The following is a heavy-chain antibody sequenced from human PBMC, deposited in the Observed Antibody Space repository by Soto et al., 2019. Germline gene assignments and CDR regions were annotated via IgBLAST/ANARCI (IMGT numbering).Heavy chain of an antibody. J-gene: IGHJ4*02. CDR2: ISSSGVAT. CDR1: GFTISSYA. D-gene: IGHD6-13*01. Sequence: EVHLLESGGGLVQPGGSLRLSCAASGFTISSYALSWVRQAPGKGLEWVSGISSSGVATYYADSVKGRFTISRDNSKNTLFLQMNSLTAEDTAVYYCAKKGTAATAIYYFDLWGQGTLVAVSS. CDR3: AKKGTAATAIYYFDL. V-gene: IGHV3-23*01.